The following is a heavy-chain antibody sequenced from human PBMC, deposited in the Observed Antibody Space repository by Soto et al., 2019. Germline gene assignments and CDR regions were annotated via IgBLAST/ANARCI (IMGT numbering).Heavy chain of an antibody. CDR2: IGGDGGSP. Sequence: GGSLRLSCAASRFTRSDYAMSWARQAPGKGLEWVSVIGGDGGSPYYADSVKGRFTVSRDNSKHTLYLQMDSLRAEDTAVYYCAKYSISRNGNCDPFDIWSQGTMVTVSS. D-gene: IGHD3-3*02. CDR1: RFTRSDYA. J-gene: IGHJ3*02. V-gene: IGHV3-23*01. CDR3: AKYSISRNGNCDPFDI.